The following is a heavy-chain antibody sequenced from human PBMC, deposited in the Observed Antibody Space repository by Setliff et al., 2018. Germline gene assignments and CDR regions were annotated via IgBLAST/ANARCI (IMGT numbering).Heavy chain of an antibody. J-gene: IGHJ3*02. CDR3: ARATYYYDSSGYFLDAFDI. Sequence: SVKVSCKAPGGTFSSYAISWVRQAPGQGPEWMGGIIPIFGTANYAQKFQGRVTITTDESTSTAYMELSSLRSEDTAVYYCARATYYYDSSGYFLDAFDIWGQGTMVTVSS. CDR1: GGTFSSYA. CDR2: IIPIFGTA. V-gene: IGHV1-69*05. D-gene: IGHD3-22*01.